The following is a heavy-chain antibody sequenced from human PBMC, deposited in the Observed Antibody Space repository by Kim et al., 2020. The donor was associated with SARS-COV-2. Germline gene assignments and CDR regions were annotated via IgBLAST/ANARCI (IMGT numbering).Heavy chain of an antibody. CDR1: GFTFSNYY. V-gene: IGHV3-7*03. CDR2: IKEDGSEE. Sequence: GGSLRLSCAASGFTFSNYYMSWVRQAPGKGLEWVANIKEDGSEEYYVDSVKGRFTVSRDNAKNSLYLQMNSLRAEDSAVYSCARVQEVVVSATYYYHYYGMDVWGQGTTVTVSS. J-gene: IGHJ6*02. D-gene: IGHD2-15*01. CDR3: ARVQEVVVSATYYYHYYGMDV.